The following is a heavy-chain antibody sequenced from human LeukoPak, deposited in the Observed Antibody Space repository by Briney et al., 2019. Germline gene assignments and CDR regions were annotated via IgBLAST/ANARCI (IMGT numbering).Heavy chain of an antibody. CDR3: ARPYGGNPGYFDY. Sequence: SETLSLTCTVSGGSISSSSDYCGWIRQPPGKGLEWIGNIYYSGTTYYNPSLKSRVTISVDTSKNHFSLKLSSVTAADTAVYYCARPYGGNPGYFDYWGQGTLVTVSS. CDR1: GGSISSSSDY. CDR2: IYYSGTT. V-gene: IGHV4-39*02. J-gene: IGHJ4*02. D-gene: IGHD4-23*01.